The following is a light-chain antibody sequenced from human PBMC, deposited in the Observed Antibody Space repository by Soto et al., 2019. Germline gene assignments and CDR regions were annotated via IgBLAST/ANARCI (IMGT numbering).Light chain of an antibody. V-gene: IGLV2-14*01. CDR2: DVT. Sequence: QSALTQPASVSGSPGQSITISCTGTSSDVGGYIYVSWYQQHPGKAPKLMIYDVTSRPSGVSYRFSGSKSGNTASLTISGLQAEDEADYYCSSYTTSSSYAFGTGTKVTAL. CDR3: SSYTTSSSYA. CDR1: SSDVGGYIY. J-gene: IGLJ1*01.